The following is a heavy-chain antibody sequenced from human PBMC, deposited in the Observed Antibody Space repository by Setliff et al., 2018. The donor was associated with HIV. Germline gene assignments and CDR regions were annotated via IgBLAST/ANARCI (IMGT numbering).Heavy chain of an antibody. Sequence: SETLSLTCAVSGGSVGSSDHYWGWIRQPPGKGLGWIGNIHFGGTTYYTPSLKSRVSISVDTSKNQFSLRLNSVTAADTAVYYCARPTTALGRGAAFDIWGRGTMVTVSS. V-gene: IGHV4-39*01. CDR3: ARPTTALGRGAAFDI. CDR1: GGSVGSSDHY. J-gene: IGHJ3*02. CDR2: IHFGGTT. D-gene: IGHD2-21*02.